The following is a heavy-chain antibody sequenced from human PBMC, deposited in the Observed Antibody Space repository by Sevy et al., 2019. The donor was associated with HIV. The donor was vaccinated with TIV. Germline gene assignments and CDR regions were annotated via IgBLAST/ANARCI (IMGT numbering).Heavy chain of an antibody. D-gene: IGHD3-10*01. Sequence: GGSLRLSCAASGFTLNSYWMSWVRQAPGKGLEWVANINQDGSVKYYVDSVKGRFTISRDNSKNTLYLQMNSLRAEDTAVYYCANELVVRGVQQSLFDYWGQGTLVTVSS. J-gene: IGHJ4*02. CDR3: ANELVVRGVQQSLFDY. V-gene: IGHV3-7*01. CDR2: INQDGSVK. CDR1: GFTLNSYW.